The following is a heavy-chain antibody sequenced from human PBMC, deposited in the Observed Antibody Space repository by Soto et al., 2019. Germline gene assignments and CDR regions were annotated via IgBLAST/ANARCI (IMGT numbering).Heavy chain of an antibody. V-gene: IGHV1-24*01. CDR2: FDPEDGET. Sequence: ASVKLSCKSSGYSLTELSMYCVRQAPGKGLEWMGGFDPEDGETIYAQKFQGRVTMTEDTSTDTAYMELSSLRSDDTAVYYCATVEAINLGDYWGQGTLVTVSS. D-gene: IGHD2-21*01. CDR1: GYSLTELS. CDR3: ATVEAINLGDY. J-gene: IGHJ4*02.